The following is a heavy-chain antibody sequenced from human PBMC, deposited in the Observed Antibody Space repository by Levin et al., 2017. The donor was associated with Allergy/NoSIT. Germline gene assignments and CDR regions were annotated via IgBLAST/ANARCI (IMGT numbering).Heavy chain of an antibody. Sequence: GESLKISCAASGFTFSSYSMNWVRQAPGKGLEWVSSISSSSSYIYYADSVKGRFTISRDNAKNSLYLQMNSLRAEDTAVYYCARDMKLWNRFDPGYYYMDVWGKGTTVTVSS. CDR3: ARDMKLWNRFDPGYYYMDV. D-gene: IGHD7-27*01. CDR1: GFTFSSYS. V-gene: IGHV3-21*01. J-gene: IGHJ6*03. CDR2: ISSSSSYI.